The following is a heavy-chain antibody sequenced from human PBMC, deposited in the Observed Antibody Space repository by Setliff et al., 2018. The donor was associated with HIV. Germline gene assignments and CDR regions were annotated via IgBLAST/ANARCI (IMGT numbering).Heavy chain of an antibody. CDR2: IYPNTGGT. Sequence: ASVKVSCKASGYTFTDYYIHWVRQAPGEGLEWIGWIYPNTGGTNYAQKFQGRVTMTRDTSIRTAYMELRSLRSDDTALYFCARGAEDLAINPPSFDYYFDYWGQGTLVTVSS. CDR3: ARGAEDLAINPPSFDYYFDY. V-gene: IGHV1-2*02. J-gene: IGHJ4*02. CDR1: GYTFTDYY. D-gene: IGHD3-9*01.